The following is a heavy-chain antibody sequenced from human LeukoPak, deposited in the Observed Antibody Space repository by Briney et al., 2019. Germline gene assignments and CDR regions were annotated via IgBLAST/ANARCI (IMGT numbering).Heavy chain of an antibody. D-gene: IGHD3-22*01. CDR1: GFTVSSKY. J-gene: IGHJ4*02. V-gene: IGHV3-53*01. CDR3: AREYDSRDFYGPIGY. Sequence: GGSLRLSCAASGFTVSSKYMSWVRQAPGKGLEWVSVIYSGGGTYYADSVKGRFTISRDNSKNTLYLQMNSLRAEDTAVYYCAREYDSRDFYGPIGYWGPGTLVTVSA. CDR2: IYSGGGT.